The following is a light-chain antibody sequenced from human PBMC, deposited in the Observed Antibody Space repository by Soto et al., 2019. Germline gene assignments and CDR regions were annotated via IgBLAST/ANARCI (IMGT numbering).Light chain of an antibody. V-gene: IGLV1-40*01. Sequence: QSVLTQPPSVSGAPGQSVTLSCTGSSSNLGTGYDVHWYQQLPGTAPKLLIYGNTNRPSGVPDRFFGSKSGTSASLTITGLQADDEADYFCQSYDSSLSGVVFGGGTQLTVL. J-gene: IGLJ3*02. CDR1: SSNLGTGYD. CDR3: QSYDSSLSGVV. CDR2: GNT.